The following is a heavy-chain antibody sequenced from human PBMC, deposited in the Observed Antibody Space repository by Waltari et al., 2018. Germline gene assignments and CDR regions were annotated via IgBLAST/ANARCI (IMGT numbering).Heavy chain of an antibody. CDR3: AHSSQIEMATNLLDAFDI. D-gene: IGHD1-26*01. CDR2: INHSGST. Sequence: QVQLQQWGAGLLKPSETLSLTCAVYGGSFSGYYWSWIRQPPGKGLEWIGEINHSGSTNYNPSLKSRVTISVDTSKNQFSLKLSSVTAADTAVYYCAHSSQIEMATNLLDAFDIWGQGTIVTVSS. J-gene: IGHJ3*02. CDR1: GGSFSGYY. V-gene: IGHV4-34*01.